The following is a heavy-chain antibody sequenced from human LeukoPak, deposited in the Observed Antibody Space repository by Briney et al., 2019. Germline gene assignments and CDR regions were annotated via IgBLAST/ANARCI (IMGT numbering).Heavy chain of an antibody. CDR1: GYTFTGYY. CDR2: INPNSGGT. V-gene: IGHV1-2*02. D-gene: IGHD1-1*01. J-gene: IGHJ4*01. Sequence: ASVKVSCKASGYTFTGYYMHWVRQAPGQGLEWMGWINPNSGGTNYAQKFQGRVTMTRDTSISTAYMELSRLRSDDTAVYYCARAGGTRPLALFDYGAKEPLFTVP. CDR3: ARAGGTRPLALFDY.